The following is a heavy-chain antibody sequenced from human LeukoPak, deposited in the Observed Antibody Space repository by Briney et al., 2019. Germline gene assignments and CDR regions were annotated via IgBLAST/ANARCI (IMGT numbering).Heavy chain of an antibody. CDR2: ITSSSSHV. V-gene: IGHV3-21*01. Sequence: GGSLRLSCAASGFTFSSYSMNWVRQPPGTGLEWVASITSSSSHVYYADSVKGRFTISRDNSRNTVYLHMDRVTVEDTAVYYCAREGTYSDFWSGYFELWGQGTPVTVSS. CDR1: GFTFSSYS. J-gene: IGHJ4*02. D-gene: IGHD3-3*01. CDR3: AREGTYSDFWSGYFEL.